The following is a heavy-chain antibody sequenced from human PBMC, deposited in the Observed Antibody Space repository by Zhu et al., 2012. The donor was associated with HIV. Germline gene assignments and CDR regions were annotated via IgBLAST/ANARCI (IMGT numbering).Heavy chain of an antibody. CDR3: TRLLRATVTNPSDV. D-gene: IGHD4-17*01. V-gene: IGHV4-59*12. CDR1: DDSIS. J-gene: IGHJ4*02. CDR2: LHYGGRT. Sequence: QVQPHESGPGLLRPSETLSLTCNVSDDSISWIRQFSGRGLEWIGNLHYGGRTYYNPSLKTRLSISTDRSRGQVTLKLRTVTAADAAIYYCTRLLRATVTNPSDVWGQGALVTVS.